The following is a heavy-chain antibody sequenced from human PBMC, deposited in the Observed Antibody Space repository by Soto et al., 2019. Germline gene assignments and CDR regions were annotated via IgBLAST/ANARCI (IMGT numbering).Heavy chain of an antibody. CDR1: GGPFSSHA. D-gene: IGHD6-13*01. Sequence: SVKVYLKASGGPFSSHAISLVRQAPGQGLEWMGGIIPIFGTANYAQKFQGRVTITADESTSTAYMELSRLRSEDTAVYYCATRNAAAGTDYYYYGMDVWGQGTTVTVSS. V-gene: IGHV1-69*13. J-gene: IGHJ6*01. CDR2: IIPIFGTA. CDR3: ATRNAAAGTDYYYYGMDV.